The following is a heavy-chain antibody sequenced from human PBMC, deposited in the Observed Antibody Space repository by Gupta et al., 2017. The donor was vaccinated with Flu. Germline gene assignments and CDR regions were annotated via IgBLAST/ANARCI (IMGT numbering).Heavy chain of an antibody. CDR1: PFNFSTYS. CDR2: ITYTSRYI. CDR3: ARGGNRPFDS. Sequence: EVQLVESGGDLVKPGGSLRLSCAATPFNFSTYSINWVRQVPGKGLEWVSSITYTSRYIYYGDSVKGRFTVSRDNAKNSLYLQMSNLRVEDTAVYYCARGGNRPFDSWGQGTLVTVSS. J-gene: IGHJ4*02. D-gene: IGHD4-4*01. V-gene: IGHV3-21*01.